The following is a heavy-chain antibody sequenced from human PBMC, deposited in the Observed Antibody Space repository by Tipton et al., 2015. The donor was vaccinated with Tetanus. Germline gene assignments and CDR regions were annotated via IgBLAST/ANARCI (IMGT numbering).Heavy chain of an antibody. CDR3: ARIRTGHYTDFDC. V-gene: IGHV3-7*01. Sequence: SLRLSCEASGFTFNTYWMNWVRRAPGKGLEWVANIKQDGSEKYYVDSVKGRFTISRDNAKNSLYLQMNSLRAEDTAVYYCARIRTGHYTDFDCWGLGTLVTVSS. D-gene: IGHD4-11*01. CDR2: IKQDGSEK. J-gene: IGHJ4*02. CDR1: GFTFNTYW.